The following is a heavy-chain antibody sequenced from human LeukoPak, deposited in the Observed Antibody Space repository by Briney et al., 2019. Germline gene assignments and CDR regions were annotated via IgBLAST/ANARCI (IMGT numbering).Heavy chain of an antibody. V-gene: IGHV4-34*01. CDR3: ARERGGWLQSSFLPYYFDY. Sequence: SETLSLTCAVYGGSFSGYYWSWIRQPPGKGLEWIGEINHSGSTNCNPSLKSRVTISVDTSKNQFSLKLSSVTAADTAVYYCARERGGWLQSSFLPYYFDYWGQGTLVTVSS. CDR2: INHSGST. J-gene: IGHJ4*02. CDR1: GGSFSGYY. D-gene: IGHD5-24*01.